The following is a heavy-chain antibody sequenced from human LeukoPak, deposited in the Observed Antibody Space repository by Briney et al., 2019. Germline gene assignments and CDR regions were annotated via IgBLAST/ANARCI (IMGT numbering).Heavy chain of an antibody. J-gene: IGHJ4*02. CDR3: ALSWGNPTLNPL. D-gene: IGHD7-27*01. CDR1: GGTFSSYA. V-gene: IGHV1-3*01. CDR2: INAGNGNT. Sequence: ASVKVSCKASGGTFSSYAMHWVRQAPGQRLEWMGWINAGNGNTKYSQKFQGRVTITRDTSASTAYMELSSLRSEDTAVYYCALSWGNPTLNPLWGQGTLVTVSS.